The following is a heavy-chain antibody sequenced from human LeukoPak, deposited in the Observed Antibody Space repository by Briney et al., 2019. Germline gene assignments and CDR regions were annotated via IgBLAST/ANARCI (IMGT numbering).Heavy chain of an antibody. V-gene: IGHV3-23*01. D-gene: IGHD3-10*01. CDR3: ASLFSGSYFHY. Sequence: GGSLRLSCAASGFTFSSYAMSWVRQAPGKGLEWVSAISGSGGSTYYADSVKGRFTISRDNSKNMLYLQMNSLRAEDTAVYYCASLFSGSYFHYWGQGTLVTVSS. CDR1: GFTFSSYA. CDR2: ISGSGGST. J-gene: IGHJ4*02.